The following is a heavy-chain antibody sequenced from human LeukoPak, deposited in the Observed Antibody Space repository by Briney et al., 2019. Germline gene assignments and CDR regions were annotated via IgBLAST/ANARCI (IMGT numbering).Heavy chain of an antibody. J-gene: IGHJ6*03. D-gene: IGHD4-11*01. CDR2: IWYDGSNK. V-gene: IGHV3-33*01. Sequence: GGSLRLSCAASGFTFSSYGMHWVRQAPGKGLEWVAAIWYDGSNKYYADSVKGRFTISRDNSKNTLYLQMNSLRAEDTAVYYCARDRQLWMTTVTPNYYYMDVWGKGTTVTVSS. CDR1: GFTFSSYG. CDR3: ARDRQLWMTTVTPNYYYMDV.